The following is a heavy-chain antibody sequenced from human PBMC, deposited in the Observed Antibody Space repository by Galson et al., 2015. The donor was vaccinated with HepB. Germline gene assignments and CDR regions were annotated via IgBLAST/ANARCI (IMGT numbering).Heavy chain of an antibody. CDR3: ARGRDFWSGHEDDAFDP. D-gene: IGHD3-3*01. Sequence: SLRLSCAASGFTFRNYAMHWVRQAPGKGLEWVAVISYDGSNKYYADSLKGRFTISRDNSKNTLYLQVNSLRAEDTAVYYCARGRDFWSGHEDDAFDPWGQGNLVTVSS. CDR2: ISYDGSNK. CDR1: GFTFRNYA. J-gene: IGHJ5*02. V-gene: IGHV3-30-3*01.